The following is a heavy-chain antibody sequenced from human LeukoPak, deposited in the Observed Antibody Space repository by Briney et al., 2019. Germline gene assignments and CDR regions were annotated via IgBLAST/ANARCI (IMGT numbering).Heavy chain of an antibody. J-gene: IGHJ6*02. CDR3: ARDHCVSSGCYEDYYSGMDV. V-gene: IGHV1-2*02. Sequence: ASVMVSCKASGYTFTGYYMQWVRQAPGQGLEWMGWINPNSGGTNYAQKFQGRVTITRDTSISTAYMELSRLRSDDTAVYFCARDHCVSSGCYEDYYSGMDVWGRGTTVSVSS. D-gene: IGHD2-2*01. CDR2: INPNSGGT. CDR1: GYTFTGYY.